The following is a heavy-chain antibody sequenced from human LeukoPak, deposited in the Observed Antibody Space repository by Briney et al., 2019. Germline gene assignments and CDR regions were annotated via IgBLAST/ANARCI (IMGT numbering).Heavy chain of an antibody. J-gene: IGHJ4*02. Sequence: PSETLSLTCTVSGGSISTSGYYWGWIRQPPGKGLEYFASIDSSGNAYYNPSLQSRVTISADTSKNQFSLKLSSVTAADTAVYYCASEGSNYAGGDTFDYWGQGTLVTVSS. CDR3: ASEGSNYAGGDTFDY. CDR1: GGSISTSGYY. CDR2: IDSSGNA. D-gene: IGHD4-11*01. V-gene: IGHV4-39*07.